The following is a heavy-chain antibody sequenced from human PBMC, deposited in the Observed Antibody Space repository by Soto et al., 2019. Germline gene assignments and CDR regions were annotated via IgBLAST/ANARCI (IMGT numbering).Heavy chain of an antibody. J-gene: IGHJ4*02. CDR3: LKPYDY. CDR1: GFIVSHYY. CDR2: IYSGGST. V-gene: IGHV3-66*04. Sequence: AGGSLRLSCAASGFIVSHYYMTWVRQAPGKGLEWVSVIYSGGSTYYADSVKGRFTISRDSSENTMYLQMSSLRTEDTAVYYCLKPYDYWGQGTLVTVSS.